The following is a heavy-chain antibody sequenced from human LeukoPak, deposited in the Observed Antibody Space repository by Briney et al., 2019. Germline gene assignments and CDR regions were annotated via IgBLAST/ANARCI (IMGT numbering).Heavy chain of an antibody. Sequence: PSQTLSLTCTVSGGSISSGGYYWRWIRQHPGKGLEWIGCIYYSGTTYYNPSLKSRVAISVDTSKNQFSLKLSSVTAADTAVYYCARTGTVVVPAAIWGQGTLVTVSS. CDR2: IYYSGTT. J-gene: IGHJ4*02. CDR3: ARTGTVVVPAAI. CDR1: GGSISSGGYY. V-gene: IGHV4-31*03. D-gene: IGHD2-2*02.